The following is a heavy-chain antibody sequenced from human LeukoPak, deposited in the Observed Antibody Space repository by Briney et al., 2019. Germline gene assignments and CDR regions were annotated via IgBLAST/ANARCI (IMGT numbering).Heavy chain of an antibody. CDR3: ARDQASGLRLFDY. Sequence: PGGSLRLSCAASGFTFSSYSMNWVRQAPGKGLEWVSSISSSSSYIYYADSVKGRFTISRDNAKNSLYLQMNSLRAEDTAVYYCARDQASGLRLFDYWGQGTLVTVSS. CDR2: ISSSSSYI. V-gene: IGHV3-21*01. CDR1: GFTFSSYS. D-gene: IGHD4-17*01. J-gene: IGHJ4*02.